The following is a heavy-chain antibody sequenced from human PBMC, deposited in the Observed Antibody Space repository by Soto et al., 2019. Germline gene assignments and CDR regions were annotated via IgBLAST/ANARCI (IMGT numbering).Heavy chain of an antibody. Sequence: GGSLRLSCAASGFTFDDYTMHWVRQAPGKCLEWVSLISWDGGSTYYADSVKGRFTISRDNSKNSLYLQMNSLRTEDTALYYCAKGFMVRSDYYYGMDXWGQGTTVTV. CDR3: AKGFMVRSDYYYGMDX. J-gene: IGHJ6*02. CDR2: ISWDGGST. CDR1: GFTFDDYT. D-gene: IGHD5-18*01. V-gene: IGHV3-43*01.